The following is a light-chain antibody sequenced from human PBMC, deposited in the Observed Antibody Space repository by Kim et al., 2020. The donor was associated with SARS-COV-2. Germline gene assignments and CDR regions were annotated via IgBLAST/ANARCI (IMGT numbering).Light chain of an antibody. CDR3: SSYTSNSTWV. Sequence: GQSTTTSCTRTSSDVGSYDRVSWYQQPPGTAPNVLIYEVSNRPSGVPDRFSGSKSGNTASLTISGLQAEDEADYYCSSYTSNSTWVFGGGTQLTVL. CDR2: EVS. V-gene: IGLV2-18*02. CDR1: SSDVGSYDR. J-gene: IGLJ3*02.